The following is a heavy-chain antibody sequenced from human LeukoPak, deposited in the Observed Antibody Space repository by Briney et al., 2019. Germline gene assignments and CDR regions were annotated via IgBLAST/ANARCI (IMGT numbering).Heavy chain of an antibody. D-gene: IGHD2/OR15-2a*01. V-gene: IGHV3-43*02. CDR2: VCGDGDTT. Sequence: GGSLRLSCAASGFNFRDFYMLWVRQVPGKGLEWVSLVCGDGDTTHYADSVRGRFTISRDNNKNSLFLQMNSLRVEDTAFYYCAKGNNSLSFNFDYWGQGALSPSPQ. CDR3: AKGNNSLSFNFDY. CDR1: GFNFRDFY. J-gene: IGHJ4*02.